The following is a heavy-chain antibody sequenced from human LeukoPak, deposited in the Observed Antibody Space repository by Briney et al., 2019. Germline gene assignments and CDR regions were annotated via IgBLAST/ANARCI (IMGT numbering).Heavy chain of an antibody. CDR3: ARDAPFPSIVATISPYYYYYYGMDV. D-gene: IGHD5-12*01. J-gene: IGHJ6*02. CDR2: ISAYNGNT. Sequence: ASVKVSCKASGYTFTSYGISWVRQAPGQGLEWMGWISAYNGNTNYAQKLQGRVTMTTDTSTSTAYMELRSLRSDDTAVYYCARDAPFPSIVATISPYYYYYYGMDVWGQGTTVTVSS. CDR1: GYTFTSYG. V-gene: IGHV1-18*01.